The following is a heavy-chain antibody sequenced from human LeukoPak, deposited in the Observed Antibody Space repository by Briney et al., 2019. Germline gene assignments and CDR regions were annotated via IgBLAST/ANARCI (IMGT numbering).Heavy chain of an antibody. CDR1: GGTFSSYA. J-gene: IGHJ4*02. CDR2: IIPILGIA. CDR3: ARGGAARLEYYFDY. D-gene: IGHD3-16*01. V-gene: IGHV1-69*04. Sequence: SVKVSCKASGGTFSSYAVSWVRQAPGQGLEWMGRIIPILGIANYAQKLQGRVTMTTDTSTSTAYMELRSLRSDDTAVYYCARGGAARLEYYFDYWGQGTLVTVSS.